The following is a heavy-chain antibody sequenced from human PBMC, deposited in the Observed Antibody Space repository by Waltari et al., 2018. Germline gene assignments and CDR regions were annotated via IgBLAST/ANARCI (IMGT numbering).Heavy chain of an antibody. Sequence: QVQLQESGPGLVKPSETLSLTCTVSGGSVSSGSYYWSWIRQSPGKGLEWIGYIYYSGSTNYNPSLKSRVTISVDTSKNQFSLKLSSVTAADTAVYYCARDYCSGGSCSFDYWGQGTLVTVSS. D-gene: IGHD2-15*01. J-gene: IGHJ4*02. CDR3: ARDYCSGGSCSFDY. CDR1: GGSVSSGSYY. CDR2: IYYSGST. V-gene: IGHV4-61*01.